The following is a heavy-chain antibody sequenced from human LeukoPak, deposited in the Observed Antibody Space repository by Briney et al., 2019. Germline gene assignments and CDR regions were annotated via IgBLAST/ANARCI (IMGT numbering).Heavy chain of an antibody. D-gene: IGHD3-3*01. V-gene: IGHV3-23*01. J-gene: IGHJ4*02. CDR3: ANFVFYDFWSGPFDY. CDR1: GFTVGYNY. Sequence: GGSLRLSCAASGFTVGYNYMSWVRQAPGKGLEWVSAISAPGGSTYYADSVKGRLTISRDNSKNTLYLQMNSLRAEDTAVYYCANFVFYDFWSGPFDYWGQGTLVTVSS. CDR2: ISAPGGST.